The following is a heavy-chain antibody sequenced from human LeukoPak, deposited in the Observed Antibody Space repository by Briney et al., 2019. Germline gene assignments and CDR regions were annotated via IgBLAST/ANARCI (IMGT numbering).Heavy chain of an antibody. D-gene: IGHD3-10*01. CDR1: GGSISSSSYY. CDR2: IYYSGST. Sequence: PSETLSLTCTVSGGSISSSSYYWGWIRQPPGKGLEWIGYIYYSGSTNYNPSLKSRVTISVDTSKNQFSLKLNSVTAADTAVYYCARLVRGIYDYFDYWGQGTLVTVSS. CDR3: ARLVRGIYDYFDY. J-gene: IGHJ4*02. V-gene: IGHV4-61*05.